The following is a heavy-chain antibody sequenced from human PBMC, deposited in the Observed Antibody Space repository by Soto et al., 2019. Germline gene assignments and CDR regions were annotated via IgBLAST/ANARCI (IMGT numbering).Heavy chain of an antibody. Sequence: QVQLVQSGAEVKKPGSSAKVSCKASGGTFSTSAMSWVRQAPGQGLEWMGGIIPIFGTANYAQKFQGRVTITADKSTSTAYMELSSLRSEDTAVYYCATSLSGNFYFDSWGQGTLVTVSS. J-gene: IGHJ4*02. CDR1: GGTFSTSA. D-gene: IGHD3-3*01. V-gene: IGHV1-69*14. CDR2: IIPIFGTA. CDR3: ATSLSGNFYFDS.